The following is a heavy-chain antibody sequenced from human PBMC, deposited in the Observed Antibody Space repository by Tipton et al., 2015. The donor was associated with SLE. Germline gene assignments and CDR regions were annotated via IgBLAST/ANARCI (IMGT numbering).Heavy chain of an antibody. J-gene: IGHJ4*01. V-gene: IGHV4-4*07. CDR2: IYTSGYT. CDR1: GPPLNNYY. CDR3: ALVAAVGRIDY. Sequence: TLSLTCTVSGPPLNNYYWTWIRQSAGKGLEWIGRIYTSGYTNYNPSLTSRVTMSVDTSENQFFLRLTSVTAADTAVYYCALVAAVGRIDYWGHGTLVTVSP. D-gene: IGHD6-13*01.